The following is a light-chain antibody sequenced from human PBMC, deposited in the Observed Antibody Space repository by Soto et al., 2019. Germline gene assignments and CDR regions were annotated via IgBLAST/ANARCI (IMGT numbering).Light chain of an antibody. V-gene: IGLV2-8*01. Sequence: QSALTQPPSASGSPGQSVTISCTGTSSDVGGYNYVPCYQHHPGKPPKLMIYEVIKRPSGVPDRFSGSKSGNTASLTVSGLQDEDEADYYCSSYAGSNNVVFGGGTKLTVL. CDR1: SSDVGGYNY. CDR3: SSYAGSNNVV. J-gene: IGLJ2*01. CDR2: EVI.